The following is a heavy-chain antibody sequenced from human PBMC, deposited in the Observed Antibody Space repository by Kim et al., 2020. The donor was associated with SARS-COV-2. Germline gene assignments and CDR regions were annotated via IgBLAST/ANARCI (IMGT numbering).Heavy chain of an antibody. CDR2: GST. J-gene: IGHJ4*02. Sequence: GSTYYADSVRGRFTISRDNSNNMWYLQMNGLRAEDTAVYYCARGGGAAAGSWGQGTLVTVSS. D-gene: IGHD3-16*01. CDR3: ARGGGAAAGS. V-gene: IGHV3-66*01.